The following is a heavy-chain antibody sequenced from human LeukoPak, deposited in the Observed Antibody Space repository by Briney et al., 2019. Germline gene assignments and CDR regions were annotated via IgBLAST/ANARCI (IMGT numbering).Heavy chain of an antibody. J-gene: IGHJ4*02. D-gene: IGHD6-13*01. CDR3: AGVGIAAAEGLDY. V-gene: IGHV4-39*01. CDR1: GGSISSSSYY. CDR2: IYYSGST. Sequence: SETLSLTCTVSGGSISSSSYYWGWIRQPPGKGLEWIGSIYYSGSTYYNPSLKSRVTISVDTSKNQFSLKLSSVTAADTAVYYCAGVGIAAAEGLDYWGQETLVTVSS.